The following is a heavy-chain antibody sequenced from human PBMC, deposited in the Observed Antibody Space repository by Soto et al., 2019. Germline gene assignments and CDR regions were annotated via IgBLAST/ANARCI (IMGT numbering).Heavy chain of an antibody. CDR3: VKGNQLLRYYFEY. D-gene: IGHD2-2*01. J-gene: IGHJ4*02. Sequence: GGSLRLSCSASGLTFSNFAMHWFRQAPGKGLEYVSGITSNGDNTYHADSVQGRFTISRDNSKSTLYLQMTSLRVEDTAVYYCVKGNQLLRYYFEYWGRGALVTVSS. CDR1: GLTFSNFA. V-gene: IGHV3-64D*06. CDR2: ITSNGDNT.